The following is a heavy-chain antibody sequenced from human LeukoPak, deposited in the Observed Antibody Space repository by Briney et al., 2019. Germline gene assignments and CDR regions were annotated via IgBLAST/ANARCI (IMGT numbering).Heavy chain of an antibody. V-gene: IGHV3-30*04. CDR1: GFTFSNYA. CDR2: IFFDGSMK. D-gene: IGHD3-10*01. Sequence: PGRSLRLSCAASGFTFSNYAMHWVRQAPGKGLEWVAVIFFDGSMKYYADSVKGRFTISRDNSKNTLYLQMNSLRVEDMAVYYCARLSAYYYGSYFYYYMDVWGKGTTVTVSS. J-gene: IGHJ6*03. CDR3: ARLSAYYYGSYFYYYMDV.